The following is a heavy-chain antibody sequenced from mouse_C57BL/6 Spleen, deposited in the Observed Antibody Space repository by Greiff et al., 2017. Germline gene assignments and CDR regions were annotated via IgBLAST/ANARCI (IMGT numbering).Heavy chain of an antibody. Sequence: QVQLQQPGAELVKPGASVKLSCKASGYTFTSYWMHWVKQRPGQGLEWIGMIHPNSGSTNYNEKFKSKATLTVDTSSSTAYMQRSSLTSEDSAVYYCASLGRYFDVWGTGTTVTVSS. CDR3: ASLGRYFDV. CDR1: GYTFTSYW. V-gene: IGHV1-64*01. D-gene: IGHD4-1*01. CDR2: IHPNSGST. J-gene: IGHJ1*03.